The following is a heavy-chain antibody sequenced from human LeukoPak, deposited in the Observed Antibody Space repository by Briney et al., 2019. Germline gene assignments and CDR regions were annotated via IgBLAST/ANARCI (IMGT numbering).Heavy chain of an antibody. J-gene: IGHJ4*02. CDR2: IYTSGST. CDR1: GGSISSYY. D-gene: IGHD6-19*01. CDR3: ARDPRYSSGWYDY. Sequence: SETLSLTCTVSGGSISSYYWNWIRQSAGKGLEWIGRIYTSGSTNYNPSLKSRVTMSVDTSKNQISLKLRFMTAADTAVYYCARDPRYSSGWYDYWGQGTLVTVSS. V-gene: IGHV4-4*07.